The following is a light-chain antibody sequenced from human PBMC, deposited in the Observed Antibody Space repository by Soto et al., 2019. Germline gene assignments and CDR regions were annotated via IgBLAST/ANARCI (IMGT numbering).Light chain of an antibody. V-gene: IGLV1-47*01. Sequence: QSVLTQPPSASGTPGQGVTISCSGSTSNIGSNYVYWYQQLPGTAPKLLIYRNNQRPSGVPDRFSGSNSGTSASLAISGLRSDDEADYFCATWDDSLNGFYVFGPGTKVTVL. CDR1: TSNIGSNY. J-gene: IGLJ1*01. CDR3: ATWDDSLNGFYV. CDR2: RNN.